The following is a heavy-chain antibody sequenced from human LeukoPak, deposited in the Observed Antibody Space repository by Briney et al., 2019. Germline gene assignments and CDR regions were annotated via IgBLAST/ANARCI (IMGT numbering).Heavy chain of an antibody. V-gene: IGHV1-69*01. J-gene: IGHJ3*02. CDR1: GGTFSSYA. D-gene: IGHD3-22*01. CDR3: ARELSDSSGYLDI. CDR2: IIPIFVTA. Sequence: ASVKVSCKASGGTFSSYAISWVRQAPGQGLEWMGGIIPIFVTANYAQKFQGRVTITADESTSTAYMELSSLRSEDTAVYYCARELSDSSGYLDIWGQGTMVTVSS.